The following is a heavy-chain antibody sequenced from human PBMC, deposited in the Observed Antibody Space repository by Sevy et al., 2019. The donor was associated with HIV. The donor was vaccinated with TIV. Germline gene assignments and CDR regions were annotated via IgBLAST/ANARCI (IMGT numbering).Heavy chain of an antibody. CDR3: ARKYYDILTGYYRFDP. CDR1: GYSFTSYW. Sequence: GESLKISCKGSGYSFTSYWIGWVRQMPGKGLEWMGIIYPGDSDTRYCPSFQGQVTISADKSISTAYLQWSSLKASDTAMYYCARKYYDILTGYYRFDPWGQGTLVTVSS. V-gene: IGHV5-51*01. CDR2: IYPGDSDT. J-gene: IGHJ5*02. D-gene: IGHD3-9*01.